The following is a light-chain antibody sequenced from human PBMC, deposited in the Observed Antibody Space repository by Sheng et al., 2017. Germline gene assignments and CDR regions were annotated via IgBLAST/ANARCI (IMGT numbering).Light chain of an antibody. J-gene: IGLJ3*02. CDR1: DIGLKT. CDR3: QVWHSGSDDMV. Sequence: SYVLTQPPSVSVAPGQTASISCGGYDIGLKTVHWYQKRPGQAPVLVLYDDNDRPSGIPERFSGSNSGNTATLTISGVEAGDEADYYCQVWHSGSDDMVFGRGTKLTVL. V-gene: IGLV3-21*02. CDR2: DDN.